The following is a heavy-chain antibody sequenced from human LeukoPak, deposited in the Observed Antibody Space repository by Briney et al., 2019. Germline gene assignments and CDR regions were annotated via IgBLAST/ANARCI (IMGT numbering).Heavy chain of an antibody. CDR2: ISSSSSTI. J-gene: IGHJ4*02. CDR1: GFTFSSYS. Sequence: PGGSLRLSCAASGFTFSSYSMNWVRQAPGKGLEWVSYISSSSSTIYYADSVKGRFTISRDNAKNSLYLQMNSLRDEDTAVYYCARVTFGEREDYFDYWGQGTLVTVSS. CDR3: ARVTFGEREDYFDY. V-gene: IGHV3-48*02. D-gene: IGHD3-10*01.